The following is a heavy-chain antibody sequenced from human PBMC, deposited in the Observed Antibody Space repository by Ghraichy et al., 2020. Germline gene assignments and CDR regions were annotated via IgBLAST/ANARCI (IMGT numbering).Heavy chain of an antibody. CDR1: GFTFSDYY. Sequence: GESLNISCVASGFTFSDYYMDWVRQAPGKGLEWVARIRNKARSYTTGYAASVTGRFTISRDDSKNSVYLQMNSLKTEDMAMYYCATDISFGRPGNYWGQGTLVTVSS. J-gene: IGHJ4*02. CDR3: ATDISFGRPGNY. CDR2: IRNKARSYTT. D-gene: IGHD3-3*01. V-gene: IGHV3-72*01.